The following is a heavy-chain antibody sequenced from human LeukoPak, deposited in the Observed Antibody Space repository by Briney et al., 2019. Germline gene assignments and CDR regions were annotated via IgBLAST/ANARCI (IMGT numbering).Heavy chain of an antibody. D-gene: IGHD3-10*01. V-gene: IGHV4-34*01. CDR2: INHSGST. Sequence: SETLSLTCAVYGGSFSGCYWSWIRQPPGKGLEWIGEINHSGSTNYNPSLKSRVTISVDTSKNQFSLKLSSVTAADTAVYYCARGRLLWFGEGYYFDYWGQGTLVTVSS. CDR1: GGSFSGCY. CDR3: ARGRLLWFGEGYYFDY. J-gene: IGHJ4*02.